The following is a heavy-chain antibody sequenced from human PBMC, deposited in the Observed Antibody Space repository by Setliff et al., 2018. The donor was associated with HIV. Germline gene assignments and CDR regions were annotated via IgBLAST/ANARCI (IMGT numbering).Heavy chain of an antibody. J-gene: IGHJ5*02. V-gene: IGHV1-69*02. CDR2: IIPILGIA. D-gene: IGHD3-22*01. CDR1: GGTFSSYT. CDR3: ARGSPNYYDSSGS. Sequence: GASVKVSCKASGGTFSSYTISWVRQAPGRGLEWMGRIIPILGIANYAQKFQGRVTITADKSTSTAYMELSSLRSEDTAVYYCARGSPNYYDSSGSWGQGTLVTVSS.